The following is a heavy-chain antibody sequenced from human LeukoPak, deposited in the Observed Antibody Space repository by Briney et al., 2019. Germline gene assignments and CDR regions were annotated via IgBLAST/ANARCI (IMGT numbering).Heavy chain of an antibody. J-gene: IGHJ4*02. V-gene: IGHV4-39*01. Sequence: SETLSLTCTVSGGSISSDTYYWGWIRQPPEKGLEWIGNIYYSGRTYYNPSLKSRVTISVDTSRNQFSLRLSSVTAADTAVYYCARTKAFYYDYVWGSYLRPYYFDYWGQGTLVTVSS. CDR2: IYYSGRT. D-gene: IGHD3-16*02. CDR3: ARTKAFYYDYVWGSYLRPYYFDY. CDR1: GGSISSDTYY.